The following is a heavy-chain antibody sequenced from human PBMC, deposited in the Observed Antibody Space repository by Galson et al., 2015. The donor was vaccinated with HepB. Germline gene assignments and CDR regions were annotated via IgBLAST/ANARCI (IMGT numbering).Heavy chain of an antibody. V-gene: IGHV3-21*01. CDR1: GFTFSSYS. D-gene: IGHD3-22*01. Sequence: SLRLSCAASGFTFSSYSMNWVRQAPGKGLEWVSSISSSSSYIYYADSVKGRFTISRDNAKNSLYLQMNSLRAEDTAVYYCARVTTTFYYMDVWGKGTTVTVSS. CDR2: ISSSSSYI. CDR3: ARVTTTFYYMDV. J-gene: IGHJ6*03.